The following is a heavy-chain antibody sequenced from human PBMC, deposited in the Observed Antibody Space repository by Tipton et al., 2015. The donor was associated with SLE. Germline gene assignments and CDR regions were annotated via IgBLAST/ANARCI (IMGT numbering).Heavy chain of an antibody. CDR1: GGSISSYY. Sequence: TLSLTCTVSGGSISSYYWGWIRQPPGKGLEWVGSIYYSGSTYYNPSLKSRVTISVDTSKNQFSLKLSSVTAADTAVYYCAREPSWGGNAFDIWGKGTTVTVSS. CDR3: AREPSWGGNAFDI. V-gene: IGHV4-39*07. D-gene: IGHD3-16*01. CDR2: IYYSGST. J-gene: IGHJ3*02.